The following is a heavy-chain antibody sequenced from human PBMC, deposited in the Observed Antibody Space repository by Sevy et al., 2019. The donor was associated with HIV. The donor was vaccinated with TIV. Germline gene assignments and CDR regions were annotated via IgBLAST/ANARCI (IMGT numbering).Heavy chain of an antibody. J-gene: IGHJ6*02. CDR1: GFSFSTNG. D-gene: IGHD2-2*01. CDR3: ARVREGGKYCSSTSCYLAYYYGMDV. V-gene: IGHV3-30*03. CDR2: ISKNGDYK. Sequence: GGSLRLSCAGSGFSFSTNGMHWVRQAPGKGLDWVAVISKNGDYKYYADSVKGRFTISRDNSKNTLYLQMNSLRAEDTAVYYCARVREGGKYCSSTSCYLAYYYGMDVWGQGTTVTVSS.